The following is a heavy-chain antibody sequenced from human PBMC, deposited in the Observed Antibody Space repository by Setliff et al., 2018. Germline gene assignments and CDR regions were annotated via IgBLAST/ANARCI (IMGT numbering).Heavy chain of an antibody. J-gene: IGHJ6*03. CDR3: ARGVTRPIYYYYYYMDV. Sequence: SETLSLTCSVSGASITSGGFYWTWIRQPAGKGLEWIGHISPSGSTTYNPSVKSRVTISLDTSKNHFSLKLSSVTAADTAVYYCARGVTRPIYYYYYYMDVWGKGTTVTVSS. D-gene: IGHD4-4*01. CDR1: GASITSGGFY. V-gene: IGHV4-61*09. CDR2: ISPSGST.